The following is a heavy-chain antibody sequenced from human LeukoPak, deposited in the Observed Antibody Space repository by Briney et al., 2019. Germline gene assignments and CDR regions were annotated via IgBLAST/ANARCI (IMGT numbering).Heavy chain of an antibody. Sequence: GGPLRLSCAASGFIFSSHSMNWVRQAPGKGLEWVSFISSSSTYIYYADSVKGRFTISRDNAKNSLNLQMNSLRAEDTAVYYCARDAYSSSSFDYWGQGTLVTVSS. V-gene: IGHV3-21*01. CDR2: ISSSSTYI. CDR1: GFIFSSHS. J-gene: IGHJ4*02. D-gene: IGHD6-6*01. CDR3: ARDAYSSSSFDY.